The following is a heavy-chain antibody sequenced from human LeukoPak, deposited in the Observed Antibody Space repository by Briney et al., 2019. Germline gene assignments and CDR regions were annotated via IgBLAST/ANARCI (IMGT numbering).Heavy chain of an antibody. CDR3: ARQTGSGLFILP. CDR1: GGSISSSSYY. D-gene: IGHD3/OR15-3a*01. Sequence: PSETLSLTCTVSGGSISSSSYYWGWLRHPPGKGLEWIGSIYYSGSTYYNPSLKSRVTISVDTSKNQFSLKLSSVTAADTAVYYCARQTGSGLFILPGGQGTLVTVSS. V-gene: IGHV4-39*07. J-gene: IGHJ4*02. CDR2: IYYSGST.